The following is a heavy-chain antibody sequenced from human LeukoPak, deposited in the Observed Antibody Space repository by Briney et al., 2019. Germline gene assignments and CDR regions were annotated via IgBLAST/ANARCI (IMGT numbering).Heavy chain of an antibody. Sequence: ASVKVSCKASGGTFISYAISWVRQAPGQGLEWMGGIIPIFGTANYAQKFQGRVTITADESTSTAYMELSSLRSEGTAVYYCARATIAARRGDWFDPWGQGTLVTVSS. D-gene: IGHD6-6*01. CDR1: GGTFISYA. CDR2: IIPIFGTA. CDR3: ARATIAARRGDWFDP. J-gene: IGHJ5*02. V-gene: IGHV1-69*13.